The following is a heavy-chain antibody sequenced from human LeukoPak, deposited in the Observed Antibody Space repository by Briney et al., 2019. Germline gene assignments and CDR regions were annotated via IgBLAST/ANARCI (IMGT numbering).Heavy chain of an antibody. D-gene: IGHD3-10*01. J-gene: IGHJ4*02. CDR1: GFTFNDYG. V-gene: IGHV3-30*18. CDR3: AKDLGYGSGSYEFDY. Sequence: GVPLRLSCAASGFTFNDYGMHWVRQAPVKGLEWVALISYDETNEYYADSVKGRFSISRDNSENTLYLQMNSLRPDDTAVFYCAKDLGYGSGSYEFDYWGQGTLVTVSS. CDR2: ISYDETNE.